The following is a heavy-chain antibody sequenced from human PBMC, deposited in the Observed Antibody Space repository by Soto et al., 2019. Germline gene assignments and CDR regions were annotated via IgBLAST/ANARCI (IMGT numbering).Heavy chain of an antibody. J-gene: IGHJ2*01. V-gene: IGHV1-69*02. CDR3: AGQPHTVDWYFDL. Sequence: ASVKVSCKASGGTFSSYTISWGRQAPGQGLEWMGRIIPILGIANYAQKFQGRVTITADKSTSTAYMELSSLRSEDTAVYYCAGQPHTVDWYFDLWGRGTLVTVSS. CDR1: GGTFSSYT. CDR2: IIPILGIA. D-gene: IGHD4-17*01.